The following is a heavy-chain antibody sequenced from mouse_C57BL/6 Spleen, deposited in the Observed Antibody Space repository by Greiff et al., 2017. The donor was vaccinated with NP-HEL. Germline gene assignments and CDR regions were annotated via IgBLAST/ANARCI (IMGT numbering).Heavy chain of an antibody. CDR3: AKYYDGSSYFYWYFDV. CDR2: ISYDGSH. D-gene: IGHD1-1*01. J-gene: IGHJ1*03. CDR1: GYSITSGYY. Sequence: EVKLVESGPGLAKPSQSLSLTCSVTGYSITSGYYWNWIRQFPGNQLEWMGYISYDGSHNYNPSLKNRISITRDTSKNQFFLKLNSVTTEDTATYYSAKYYDGSSYFYWYFDVWGTGTTVTVSS. V-gene: IGHV3-6*01.